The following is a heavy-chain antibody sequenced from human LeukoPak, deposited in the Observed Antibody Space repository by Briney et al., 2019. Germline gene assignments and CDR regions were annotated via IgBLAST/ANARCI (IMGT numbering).Heavy chain of an antibody. Sequence: GGSLRLSCVASGFTVSNAWMSWVRQAPGKGLEWVGRIKSKTDGGTTDYAAPVKGRFTISRDDSKNTLYLQMNSLKTEDTAVYYCTTPYSSGWYWVDYWGQGTLVTVSS. D-gene: IGHD6-19*01. CDR1: GFTVSNAW. V-gene: IGHV3-15*01. J-gene: IGHJ4*02. CDR2: IKSKTDGGTT. CDR3: TTPYSSGWYWVDY.